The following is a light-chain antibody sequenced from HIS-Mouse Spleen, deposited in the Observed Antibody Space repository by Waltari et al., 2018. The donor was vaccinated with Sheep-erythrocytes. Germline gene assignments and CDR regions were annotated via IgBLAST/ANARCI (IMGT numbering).Light chain of an antibody. Sequence: QSALTQPASVSGSPGQSITISCTGTSSDVGSYNLVSWYQQHPGKAPKLMIYAGSKRASGVSNRFSCSKAGNTACLTISGLQAEDEADYYCCSYAGSSTPWVFGGGTKLTVL. CDR2: AGS. CDR1: SSDVGSYNL. V-gene: IGLV2-23*01. J-gene: IGLJ3*02. CDR3: CSYAGSSTPWV.